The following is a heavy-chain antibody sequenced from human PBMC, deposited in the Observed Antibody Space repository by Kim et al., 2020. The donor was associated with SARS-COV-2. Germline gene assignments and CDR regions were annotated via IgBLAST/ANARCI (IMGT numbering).Heavy chain of an antibody. J-gene: IGHJ4*02. CDR1: GFTFSSHA. Sequence: GGSLRLSCAVSGFTFSSHAMNWVRQAPGKGLEWISYISRNSNTMYYAYSVKGRFTISRDNAKNSLSLQMNSLRAEDTAVYYCGRSDYGNNQVDCWGQGTLVTVSS. D-gene: IGHD4-17*01. CDR3: GRSDYGNNQVDC. V-gene: IGHV3-48*04. CDR2: ISRNSNTM.